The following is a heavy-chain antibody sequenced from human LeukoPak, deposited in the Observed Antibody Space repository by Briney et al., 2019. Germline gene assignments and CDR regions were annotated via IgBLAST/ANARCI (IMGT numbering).Heavy chain of an antibody. CDR2: INHSGST. CDR1: GGSFSGYY. Sequence: SETLSLTCDVYGGSFSGYYWSWIRPPPEKGLEWIGEINHSGSTNYNPSLKSRVTISVDTSKNQFSLKLSSVTAADTAVYYCARVRRYYDSSGYYSGYYYGMDVWGQGTTVTVSS. J-gene: IGHJ6*02. D-gene: IGHD3-22*01. CDR3: ARVRRYYDSSGYYSGYYYGMDV. V-gene: IGHV4-34*01.